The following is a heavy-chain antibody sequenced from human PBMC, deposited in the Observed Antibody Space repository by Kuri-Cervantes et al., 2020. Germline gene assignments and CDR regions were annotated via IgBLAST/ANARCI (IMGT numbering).Heavy chain of an antibody. D-gene: IGHD6-19*01. J-gene: IGHJ4*02. CDR3: ARWGSGWYYFDY. V-gene: IGHV4-61*08. CDR1: GGSISSGDYY. Sequence: ESLKISCTVSGGSISSGDYYWSWIRQPPGKGLEWIGYIYYSGSTNYNPSLKSRVTISVDTSKNQFSLKLSSVTAADTAVYYCARWGSGWYYFDYWGQGTLVTVSS. CDR2: IYYSGST.